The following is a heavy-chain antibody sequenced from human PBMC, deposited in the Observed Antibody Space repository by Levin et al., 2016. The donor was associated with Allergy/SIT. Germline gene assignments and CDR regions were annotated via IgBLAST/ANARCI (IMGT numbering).Heavy chain of an antibody. CDR2: ISSSGSTI. V-gene: IGHV3-48*03. Sequence: GGSLRLSCAASGFTFSSYEMNWVRQAPGKGLEWVSYISSSGSTIYYADSVKGRFTISRDNAKNSLYLQMNSLRAEDTAVYYCARDKRRDGYNWIDDSWGFDYWGQGTLVTVSS. D-gene: IGHD5-24*01. J-gene: IGHJ4*02. CDR1: GFTFSSYE. CDR3: ARDKRRDGYNWIDDSWGFDY.